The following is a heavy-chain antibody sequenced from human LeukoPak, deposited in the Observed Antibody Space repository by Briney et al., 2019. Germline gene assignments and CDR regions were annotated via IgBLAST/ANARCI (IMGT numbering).Heavy chain of an antibody. CDR3: AIGSYFQH. J-gene: IGHJ1*01. V-gene: IGHV3-23*01. Sequence: GGSLRLSCAASGFTFSSYAMNWVRQAPGKGLEWVSSISGSGAGTSYADSVKDRFTISRDNSKNTLYLQMNSLRAEDTAVYYCAIGSYFQHWRQGTLVTVSS. CDR1: GFTFSSYA. CDR2: ISGSGAGT.